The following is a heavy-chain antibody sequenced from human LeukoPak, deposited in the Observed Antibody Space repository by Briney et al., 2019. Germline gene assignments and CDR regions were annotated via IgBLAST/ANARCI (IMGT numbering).Heavy chain of an antibody. J-gene: IGHJ5*02. Sequence: PGGSLRLSCAASGFTFSSYSMNWVRQAPGKGLEWVSSISSSSSYIYYADSVKGRFTISRDNAKNSLYLQMNSLRAEDTAVYYCARDDYGDAIPAPWGQGTLVTVSS. D-gene: IGHD4-17*01. CDR1: GFTFSSYS. CDR3: ARDDYGDAIPAP. CDR2: ISSSSSYI. V-gene: IGHV3-21*01.